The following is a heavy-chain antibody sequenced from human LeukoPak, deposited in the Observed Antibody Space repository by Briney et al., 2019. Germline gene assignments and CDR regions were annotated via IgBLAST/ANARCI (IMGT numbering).Heavy chain of an antibody. CDR2: IYTSGST. CDR1: GGSISSGSNY. J-gene: IGHJ6*03. Sequence: SETLSLTCTVSGGSISSGSNYWSWIRQPAGKGLEWIGRIYTSGSTNYNPSLKSRVTISVDTSKNQFSLKLSSVTAADTAVYYCARAKRLEQGYMDVWGKGTTVTVSS. CDR3: ARAKRLEQGYMDV. V-gene: IGHV4-61*02. D-gene: IGHD6-19*01.